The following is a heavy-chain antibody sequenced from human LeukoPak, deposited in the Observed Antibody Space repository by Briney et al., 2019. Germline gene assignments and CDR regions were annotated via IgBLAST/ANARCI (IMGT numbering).Heavy chain of an antibody. V-gene: IGHV4-59*12. Sequence: SETLSLTCTVSGGSISSYYWSWIRQPPGKGLEWIGYIYYSGSTNYNPSLKSRVTISVDTSKNQFSLKLSSVTAADTAVYYCARESNYNWNYNFDYWGQGTLVTVSS. J-gene: IGHJ4*02. CDR2: IYYSGST. CDR1: GGSISSYY. CDR3: ARESNYNWNYNFDY. D-gene: IGHD1-7*01.